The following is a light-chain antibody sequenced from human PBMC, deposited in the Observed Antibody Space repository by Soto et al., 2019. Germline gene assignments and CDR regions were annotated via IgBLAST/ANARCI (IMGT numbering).Light chain of an antibody. CDR2: DDD. J-gene: IGLJ1*01. CDR3: RSWDSSLSAYV. Sequence: QSVLTQPPSVSGAPGQRVTISCTGSSSNIGAGYDVHWYQQLPGTAPKLLIYDDDKRPSGIPDRFSGSKSGTSATLGITGFQTGDEADHYCRSWDSSLSAYVFGTGTKLTVL. V-gene: IGLV1-51*01. CDR1: SSNIGAGYD.